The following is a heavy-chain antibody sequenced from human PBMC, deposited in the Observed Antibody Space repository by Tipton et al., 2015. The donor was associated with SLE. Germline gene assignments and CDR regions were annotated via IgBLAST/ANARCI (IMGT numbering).Heavy chain of an antibody. D-gene: IGHD6-13*01. CDR3: GKDRGSRGIYYFYYMDV. Sequence: SLRLSCEASGFTFDDYGMHWVRQVPGRGPEWVSGISWNGGTIGYADSVKGRFSISRDNAKNALYLQMNNLRPEDTALYYCGKDRGSRGIYYFYYMDVWGKGTTVTVSS. J-gene: IGHJ6*03. CDR1: GFTFDDYG. V-gene: IGHV3-9*01. CDR2: ISWNGGTI.